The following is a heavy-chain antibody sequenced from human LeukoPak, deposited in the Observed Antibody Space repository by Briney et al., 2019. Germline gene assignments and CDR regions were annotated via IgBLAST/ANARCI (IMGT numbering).Heavy chain of an antibody. D-gene: IGHD4-11*01. CDR3: ARDPSTVTTSLALWFDP. CDR2: IYTSGST. J-gene: IGHJ5*02. V-gene: IGHV4-4*07. Sequence: SETLSLTCAVYGGSFSGYYWSWIRQPAGKGLEWIGRIYTSGSTNYNPSLKSRVTMSVDTSKNQFSLKLSSVTAADTAVYYCARDPSTVTTSLALWFDPWGQGTLVTVSS. CDR1: GGSFSGYY.